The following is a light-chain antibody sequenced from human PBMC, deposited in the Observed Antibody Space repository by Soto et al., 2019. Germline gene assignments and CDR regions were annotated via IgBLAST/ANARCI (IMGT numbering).Light chain of an antibody. CDR3: SSYRTSSTL. CDR1: SSDVGGYNY. J-gene: IGLJ1*01. CDR2: AVT. Sequence: QSVLTQPASVSGSPGQSITISCTGTSSDVGGYNYVSWYQQHPGKAPKLMIYAVTYRPSGVSSRFSGSKSGNPASLTISGLQAEDEADYYCSSYRTSSTLFGNGTKVTV. V-gene: IGLV2-14*01.